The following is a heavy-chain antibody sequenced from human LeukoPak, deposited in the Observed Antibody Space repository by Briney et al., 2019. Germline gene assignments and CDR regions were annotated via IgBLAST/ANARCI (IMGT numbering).Heavy chain of an antibody. CDR3: ARGRRVGYLAVAGWAPDY. Sequence: SETLSLTCAVYGGSFSGYYWSWIRQPPGKGLEWIGGINHSGSTNYNPSLKSRVTISVDTSKNQFSLKLSSVTAANTAVYYCARGRRVGYLAVAGWAPDYWGQGTLVTVSS. CDR2: INHSGST. D-gene: IGHD6-19*01. J-gene: IGHJ4*02. V-gene: IGHV4-34*01. CDR1: GGSFSGYY.